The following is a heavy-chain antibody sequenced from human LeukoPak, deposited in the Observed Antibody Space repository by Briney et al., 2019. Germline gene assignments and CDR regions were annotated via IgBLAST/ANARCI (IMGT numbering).Heavy chain of an antibody. D-gene: IGHD5-12*01. J-gene: IGHJ4*02. CDR3: ATDRGYSGYDPDPDY. Sequence: GGSLRLSCAASGFTFSSYAMTWVRQAPGKGLEWVSGISGSGGDTYYADSVKGRFTIYRDNSKNTLYLQMNSLRAEDTAVYYCATDRGYSGYDPDPDYWGQGTLVTVSS. V-gene: IGHV3-23*01. CDR1: GFTFSSYA. CDR2: ISGSGGDT.